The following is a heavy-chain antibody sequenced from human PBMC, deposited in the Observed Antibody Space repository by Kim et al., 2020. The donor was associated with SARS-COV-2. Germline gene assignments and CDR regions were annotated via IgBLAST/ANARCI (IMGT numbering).Heavy chain of an antibody. V-gene: IGHV3-74*01. Sequence: GGSLRLSCAASGFTFSSFWMHWVLQTPEKGLVWVSRIAPDGRSALYADSVRGRFTSSRDNAKNTLYLQMNSLRAEDTAVYYCGGSKDGYIDYWGQGTLVTVSS. J-gene: IGHJ4*02. CDR3: GGSKDGYIDY. D-gene: IGHD3-10*01. CDR2: IAPDGRSA. CDR1: GFTFSSFW.